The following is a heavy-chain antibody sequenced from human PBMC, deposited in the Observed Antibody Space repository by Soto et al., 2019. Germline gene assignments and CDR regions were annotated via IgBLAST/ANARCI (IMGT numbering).Heavy chain of an antibody. CDR2: IRSDGSST. Sequence: EVQLVESGGGLVQPGGSLRLSCAASGFTFSSYWMHWVRQAPGKGLVWVSRIRSDGSSTSYADSVKGRFTISRDNAKNMLYLQMNSLRAEDTAVYYCAREDFAAACGFWGQGTLVTVSS. D-gene: IGHD6-13*01. CDR3: AREDFAAACGF. J-gene: IGHJ4*02. CDR1: GFTFSSYW. V-gene: IGHV3-74*01.